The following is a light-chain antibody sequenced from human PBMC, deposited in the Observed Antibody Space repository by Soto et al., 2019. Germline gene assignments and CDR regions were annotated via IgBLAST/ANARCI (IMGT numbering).Light chain of an antibody. J-gene: IGKJ4*01. Sequence: EIVMTQSPATLSVSLGERVTLSCRASQKISSNLAWYQQKHGQAPRLLIYGASTRNTGIPTRFSGSGSETESTLTLSSLQSEDFAVYYCQQYNIWPEPTFGGGTKVELK. CDR3: QQYNIWPEPT. CDR2: GAS. CDR1: QKISSN. V-gene: IGKV3-15*01.